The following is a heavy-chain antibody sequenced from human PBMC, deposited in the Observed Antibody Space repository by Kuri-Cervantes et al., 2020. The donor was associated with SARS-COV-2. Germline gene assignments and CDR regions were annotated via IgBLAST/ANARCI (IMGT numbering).Heavy chain of an antibody. Sequence: GSLRLSCTVSGGSISSYYWTWIRQSPGKGLEWIGEVNHRGDTNYNPSLMGRVFISVDKSNSQFSLRLTSVTAADTAVYHCARAYGLLRYIYYMDVWGKGTTVTVSS. J-gene: IGHJ6*04. V-gene: IGHV4-34*01. CDR3: ARAYGLLRYIYYMDV. CDR1: GGSISSYY. D-gene: IGHD3-9*01. CDR2: VNHRGDT.